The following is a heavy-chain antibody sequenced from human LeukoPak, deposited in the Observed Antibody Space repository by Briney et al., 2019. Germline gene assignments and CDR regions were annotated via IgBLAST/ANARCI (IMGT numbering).Heavy chain of an antibody. CDR1: GFTFSSYS. CDR3: ARANGWFGDAFDI. D-gene: IGHD3-10*01. CDR2: ISSSSSYI. J-gene: IGHJ3*02. V-gene: IGHV3-21*01. Sequence: PGGSLRLSCAASGFTFSSYSMNWVRQAPGKGLEWVSSISSSSSYIYYADSVKGRFTISRDNAKNSLYLQMNSLRAGDTAVYYCARANGWFGDAFDIWGQGTMVTVSS.